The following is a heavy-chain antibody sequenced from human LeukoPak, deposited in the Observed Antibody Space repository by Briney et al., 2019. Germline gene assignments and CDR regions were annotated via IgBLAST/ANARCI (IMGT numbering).Heavy chain of an antibody. CDR2: IYHSGST. V-gene: IGHV4-30-2*01. Sequence: SETLSLTCTVPGGSVSSGSYYWSWIRQPPGKGLEWIGYIYHSGSTYYNPSLKSRVTISVDRSKNQFSLKLSSVTAADTAVYYCARMYSSVIDYWGQGTLVTVSS. CDR3: ARMYSSVIDY. D-gene: IGHD5-18*01. CDR1: GGSVSSGSYY. J-gene: IGHJ4*02.